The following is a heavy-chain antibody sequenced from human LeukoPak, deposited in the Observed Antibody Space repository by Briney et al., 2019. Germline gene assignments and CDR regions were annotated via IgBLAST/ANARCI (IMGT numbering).Heavy chain of an antibody. V-gene: IGHV3-30*18. J-gene: IGHJ5*02. CDR3: AKDWSIVATSDWFDP. CDR2: ISYDGSNK. Sequence: GGSLRLSCAASGFTFSSYGMHWVRQAPGKGLEWVAVISYDGSNKYYADSVKGRFTISRDNSKNTLYLQMNSLRAEDTAVYYCAKDWSIVATSDWFDPWGQGTLVTVS. CDR1: GFTFSSYG. D-gene: IGHD5-12*01.